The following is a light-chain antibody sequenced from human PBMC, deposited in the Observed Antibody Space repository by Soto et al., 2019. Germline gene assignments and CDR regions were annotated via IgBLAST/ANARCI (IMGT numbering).Light chain of an antibody. CDR3: QQSYSTPRT. CDR1: QTMTRAY. V-gene: IGKV3-20*01. J-gene: IGKJ1*01. Sequence: IVLMKNPGKLSLSRGARGTLCCRASQTMTRAYLAWYQQKPGQAPRLLIYGAFRRATGIPDRFSVSGSGTNFTLTIGRLQPEDFATYYCQQSYSTPRTCGRGTKVDI. CDR2: GAF.